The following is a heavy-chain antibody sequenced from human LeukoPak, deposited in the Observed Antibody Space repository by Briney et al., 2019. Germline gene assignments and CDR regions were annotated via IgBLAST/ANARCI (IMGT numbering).Heavy chain of an antibody. CDR2: IYYSGST. D-gene: IGHD3-10*01. V-gene: IGHV4-59*01. J-gene: IGHJ6*03. CDR3: ARVASTTVRGVILYYYYYYMDV. Sequence: SETLSLTCTVSGGSISSYYWSWIRQPPGKGLEWIGYIYYSGSTNYNPSLKSRVTISVDTSKNQFSLKLSSVTAADTAVYYCARVASTTVRGVILYYYYYYMDVWGKGTTVTISS. CDR1: GGSISSYY.